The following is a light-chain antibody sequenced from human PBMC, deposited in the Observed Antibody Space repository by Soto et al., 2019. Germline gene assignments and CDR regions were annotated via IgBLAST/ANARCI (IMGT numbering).Light chain of an antibody. CDR2: EVS. CDR1: SSDVGGYNY. CDR3: SSYTNNNTVDV. Sequence: QSALTQPASVSGSPGQSITISCTGTSSDVGGYNYVSWYQQHPGKAPKLMIYEVSNRPSGVSNRFSGSKSGNTASLTISGLQAEDEADYHCSSYTNNNTVDVFGTGTKLTVL. J-gene: IGLJ1*01. V-gene: IGLV2-14*01.